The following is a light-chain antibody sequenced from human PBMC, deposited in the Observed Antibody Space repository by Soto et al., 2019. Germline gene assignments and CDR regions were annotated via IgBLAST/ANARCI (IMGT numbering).Light chain of an antibody. CDR1: SSDVGGYNY. CDR2: EVS. CDR3: SSYRSTSNYV. Sequence: QSALTQPASVSGSPGQSITISCTGTSSDVGGYNYVSWYQQHPDKAPKLMIYEVSNRPSGVSNRFSGSKSGNTASLTISGLQAEDEADYYCSSYRSTSNYVFGSGTQLTVL. V-gene: IGLV2-14*01. J-gene: IGLJ7*01.